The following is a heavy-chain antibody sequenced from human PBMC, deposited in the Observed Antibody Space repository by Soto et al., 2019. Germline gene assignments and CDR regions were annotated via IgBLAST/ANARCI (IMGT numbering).Heavy chain of an antibody. CDR3: AREGGSYYIDH. J-gene: IGHJ4*02. Sequence: QVQLQESGPGLVKPSETLSLTCTVSGGSISSYYWSWIRQPPGKGLEWIGYIYYSGSTNYNPSLKSXXPXSXXTPKNHVSLKLSSVTAADTAVYYCAREGGSYYIDHWGQGTLVTVPS. V-gene: IGHV4-59*01. CDR1: GGSISSYY. D-gene: IGHD1-26*01. CDR2: IYYSGST.